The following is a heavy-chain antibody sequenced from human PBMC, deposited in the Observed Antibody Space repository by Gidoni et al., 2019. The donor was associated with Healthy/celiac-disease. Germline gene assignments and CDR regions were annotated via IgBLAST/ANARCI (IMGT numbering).Heavy chain of an antibody. V-gene: IGHV4-4*07. CDR2: IYTSGST. J-gene: IGHJ5*02. Sequence: QVQLQESGPGLVKPSETLSLTCTVSGGSISSYYWRWIRQPAGKGLEWIGRIYTSGSTNYNPSLKSRVTMSVDTSKNQFSLKLSSVTAAGTAVYYCARERGAALERWFDPWGQGTLVTVSS. CDR1: GGSISSYY. D-gene: IGHD3-10*01. CDR3: ARERGAALERWFDP.